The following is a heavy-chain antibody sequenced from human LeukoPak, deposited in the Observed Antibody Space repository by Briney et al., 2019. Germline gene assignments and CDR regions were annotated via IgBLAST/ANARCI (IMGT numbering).Heavy chain of an antibody. J-gene: IGHJ2*01. CDR3: ARTSFAWSYWYFDL. V-gene: IGHV3-23*01. Sequence: GGSLRLSCSACGFSFSSYAMSWVRQATGKGLEWVSGISGSDGSTYSADSVKGRFTISRDNSKNTLYLQMNSLRAEATAVYYCARTSFAWSYWYFDLWGRGTLVTVSS. D-gene: IGHD3/OR15-3a*01. CDR2: ISGSDGST. CDR1: GFSFSSYA.